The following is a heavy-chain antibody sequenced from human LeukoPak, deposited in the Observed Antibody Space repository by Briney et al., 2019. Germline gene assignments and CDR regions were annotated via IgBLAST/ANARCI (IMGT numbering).Heavy chain of an antibody. J-gene: IGHJ6*02. V-gene: IGHV1-8*01. CDR3: ARDSCSWYGRYYYYYGMDV. CDR2: MNPNSGNT. Sequence: ASVKVSCKASGYTFTSYDINWVRQATGQGLESMGWMNPNSGNTGYAQKFQGRVTMTRNTSISTAYMELSSLRSEDTAVYYCARDSCSWYGRYYYYYGMDVWGQGTTVTVSS. D-gene: IGHD6-13*01. CDR1: GYTFTSYD.